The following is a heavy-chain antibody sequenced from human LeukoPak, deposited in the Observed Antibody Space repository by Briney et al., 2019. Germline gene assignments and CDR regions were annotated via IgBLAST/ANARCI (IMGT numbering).Heavy chain of an antibody. CDR3: AKDSGGSMDY. D-gene: IGHD3-16*01. Sequence: PGGSLRLSCAASGFIFSSYAMHWVRQAPGKGPEWVAIIWYDGSNKYYADSVRGRFTLSRDNSKNTLYLQMNSLRAEDTAVYYCAKDSGGSMDYWGQGTLVTVSS. CDR1: GFIFSSYA. CDR2: IWYDGSNK. J-gene: IGHJ4*02. V-gene: IGHV3-30*02.